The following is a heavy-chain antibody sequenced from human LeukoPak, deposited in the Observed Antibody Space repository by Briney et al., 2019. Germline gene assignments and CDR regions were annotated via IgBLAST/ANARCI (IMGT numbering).Heavy chain of an antibody. Sequence: SETLSLTCTVSGGSISSYYWSWIRQPPGKGLEWIGYIYCSGSTNYNPSLKSRVTISVDTSKNQFSLKLSSVTAADTAVYYCAGSIAARGVVDYWGQGTLVTVSS. CDR3: AGSIAARGVVDY. V-gene: IGHV4-59*01. D-gene: IGHD6-6*01. CDR1: GGSISSYY. CDR2: IYCSGST. J-gene: IGHJ4*02.